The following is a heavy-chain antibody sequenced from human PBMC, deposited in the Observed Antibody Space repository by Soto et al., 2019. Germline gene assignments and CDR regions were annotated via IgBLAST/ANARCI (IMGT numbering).Heavy chain of an antibody. V-gene: IGHV1-69*01. J-gene: IGHJ6*02. Sequence: QVQLVQSGAEVKKPGSSVKVSCKASGGTFSSYAISWVRQAPVQGLEWMGGIIPIFGTANYAQKFQGRVTITADESTSTAYMELSSLRSEDTAVYYCARDCSSTSCSFYYYYGMDVWGQGTTVTVSS. CDR2: IIPIFGTA. D-gene: IGHD2-2*01. CDR3: ARDCSSTSCSFYYYYGMDV. CDR1: GGTFSSYA.